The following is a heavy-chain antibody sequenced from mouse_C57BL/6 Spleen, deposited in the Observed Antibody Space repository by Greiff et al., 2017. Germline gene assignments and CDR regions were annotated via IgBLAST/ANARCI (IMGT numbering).Heavy chain of an antibody. CDR1: GFTFSDYY. J-gene: IGHJ1*03. CDR2: INYDGSST. Sequence: EVQRVESEGGLVQPGSSMKLSCTASGFTFSDYYMAWVRQVPEKGLEWVANINYDGSSTYYLDSLKSRFIISRDNAKNILYLQMSSLKSEDTATYYCARDVITRYFDVWGTGTTVTVSS. D-gene: IGHD1-1*01. CDR3: ARDVITRYFDV. V-gene: IGHV5-16*01.